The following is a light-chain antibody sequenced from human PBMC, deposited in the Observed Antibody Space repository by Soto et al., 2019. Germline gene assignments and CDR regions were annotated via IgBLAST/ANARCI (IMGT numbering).Light chain of an antibody. CDR1: SSDVGRYNY. Sequence: QSALTQPASVSGSPGQSIIISCTGTSSDVGRYNYVSWYQQHPGKAPKLIIYEVNNRPSEISNRFSGSKSANTASLTISGLQAEDEADDYCTSFTSSATYGFGTGTKRTVL. J-gene: IGLJ1*01. V-gene: IGLV2-14*01. CDR3: TSFTSSATYG. CDR2: EVN.